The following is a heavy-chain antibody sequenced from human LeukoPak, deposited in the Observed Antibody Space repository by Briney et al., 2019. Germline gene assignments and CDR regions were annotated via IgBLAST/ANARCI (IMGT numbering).Heavy chain of an antibody. CDR2: INYRGSA. CDR3: ARGDRYSGAFDI. V-gene: IGHV4-31*03. J-gene: IGHJ3*02. Sequence: SQTLSLTCTVSGGSISSVDYYWSWIRQYPGKGLEWIGYINYRGSAYYNPSLKSRVTISVDTSKNQFSLMLNSVTAADTAVYYCARGDRYSGAFDIWGQGTMVTVSS. CDR1: GGSISSVDYY. D-gene: IGHD3-10*01.